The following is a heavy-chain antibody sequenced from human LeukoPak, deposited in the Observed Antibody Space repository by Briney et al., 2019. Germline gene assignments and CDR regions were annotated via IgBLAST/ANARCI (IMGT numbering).Heavy chain of an antibody. D-gene: IGHD3-3*01. J-gene: IGHJ6*02. CDR1: GGSFSGYY. CDR3: ARISHYDFWSGYYKGYYYGMDV. CDR2: INHSGST. V-gene: IGHV4-34*01. Sequence: SETLSLTCAVYGGSFSGYYWSWIRQPPGKGLEWIGEINHSGSTNYNPSLKSRVTISVDTSKNQFSLKLSSVTAADTAVYYCARISHYDFWSGYYKGYYYGMDVWGQGTTVAVSS.